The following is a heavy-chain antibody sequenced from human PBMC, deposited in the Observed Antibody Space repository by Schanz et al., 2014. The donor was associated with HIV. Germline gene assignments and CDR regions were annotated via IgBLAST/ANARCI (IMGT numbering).Heavy chain of an antibody. V-gene: IGHV3-33*05. J-gene: IGHJ6*02. CDR3: ARDRMTANWKHGMDV. CDR1: GFTFNDYG. CDR2: ISYDGSDK. Sequence: QVQLVESGGGVVQPGRSLRLSCAASGFTFNDYGMHWVRQAPGKGLEWVVVISYDGSDKYYADSVKGRFTISRDNSKNTLYLEMNSLRPEDTAVYYCARDRMTANWKHGMDVWGQGTTVTVSS. D-gene: IGHD2-21*02.